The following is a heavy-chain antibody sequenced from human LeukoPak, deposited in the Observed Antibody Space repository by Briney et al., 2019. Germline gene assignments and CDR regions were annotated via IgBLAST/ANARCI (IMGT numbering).Heavy chain of an antibody. CDR3: VKASVTTTRYFYYMDV. CDR2: LSDRGVRT. V-gene: IGHV3-23*01. J-gene: IGHJ6*03. CDR1: GFTFSDFA. Sequence: GGSLRLSCATSGFTFSDFAMNWVRQAPGKGLEWVSTLSDRGVRTYYADSVKGRFTISRDNSKKTLYLQMKSLRAEDTAVYYCVKASVTTTRYFYYMDVWGKGTTVTVSS. D-gene: IGHD4-17*01.